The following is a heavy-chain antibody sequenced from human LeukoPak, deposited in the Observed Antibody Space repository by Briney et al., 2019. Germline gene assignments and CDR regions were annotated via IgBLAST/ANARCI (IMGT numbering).Heavy chain of an antibody. Sequence: SETLSLTCTVSGGSISSYYWSWIGQPPGKGLEWIGYIYYSGSTNYSPSLKSRLTISVDTSKNQFSLKLSSVTAADTAVYYCARTYGSSGLGYFDLWGRGTLVTVSS. V-gene: IGHV4-59*01. CDR1: GGSISSYY. CDR2: IYYSGST. CDR3: ARTYGSSGLGYFDL. J-gene: IGHJ2*01. D-gene: IGHD6-13*01.